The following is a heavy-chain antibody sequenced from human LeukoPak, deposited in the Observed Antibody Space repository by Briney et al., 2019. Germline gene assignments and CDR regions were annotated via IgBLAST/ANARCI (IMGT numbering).Heavy chain of an antibody. J-gene: IGHJ4*02. V-gene: IGHV4-34*01. D-gene: IGHD3-22*01. CDR3: ARMNYYDSSGYRPNYYFDY. CDR2: MNHSGST. Sequence: SETLSLTCAVYGGSFSGYYWSWIRQPPGKGLEWIGEMNHSGSTNYNPSLKSRATISVDTSKNQFSLKLSSVTAADTAVYYCARMNYYDSSGYRPNYYFDYWGQGTLVTVSS. CDR1: GGSFSGYY.